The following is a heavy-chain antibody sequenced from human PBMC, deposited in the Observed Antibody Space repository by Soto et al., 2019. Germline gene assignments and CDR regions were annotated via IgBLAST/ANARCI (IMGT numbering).Heavy chain of an antibody. Sequence: GGSLRLSCAASGFTFSSYAMSWVRQAPGKGLEWVSAISGSGGSTYYADSVKGRFTISRDNSKNTLYLQMNSLRAEDTAVYYCAKDLSIVVVPAAQAYWGQGTLVTVSS. J-gene: IGHJ4*02. V-gene: IGHV3-23*01. CDR1: GFTFSSYA. D-gene: IGHD2-2*01. CDR2: ISGSGGST. CDR3: AKDLSIVVVPAAQAY.